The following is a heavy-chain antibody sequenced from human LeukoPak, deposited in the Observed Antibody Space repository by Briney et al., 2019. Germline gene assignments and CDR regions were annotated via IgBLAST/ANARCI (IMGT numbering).Heavy chain of an antibody. J-gene: IGHJ4*02. CDR3: ARDVERKNYCTNGVCYREDY. V-gene: IGHV1-2*02. Sequence: ASVKVSCKASGYTFTGYYMHWVRQAPGQGLEWMGWINPNSGGTNYAQKFQGRVTMTRDTSISTAYMELSRLRSDDTAVYYCARDVERKNYCTNGVCYREDYWGQGTLVTVSS. CDR1: GYTFTGYY. D-gene: IGHD2-8*01. CDR2: INPNSGGT.